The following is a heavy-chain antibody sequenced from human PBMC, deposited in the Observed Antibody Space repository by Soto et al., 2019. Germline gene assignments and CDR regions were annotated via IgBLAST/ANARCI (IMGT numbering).Heavy chain of an antibody. D-gene: IGHD5-18*01. CDR3: AHLPWKQLWPRAPVVY. CDR1: GFSLSTSGVG. CDR2: IYWDDDK. J-gene: IGHJ4*02. V-gene: IGHV2-5*02. Sequence: SGPTLVNPTQTLTLTCTFSGFSLSTSGVGVGWIRQPPGKALEGLALIYWDDDKRYRPSLKSRLTITKDTSKNQLVLTMTNMDPVDTATYYCAHLPWKQLWPRAPVVYWGQGTPVTVSS.